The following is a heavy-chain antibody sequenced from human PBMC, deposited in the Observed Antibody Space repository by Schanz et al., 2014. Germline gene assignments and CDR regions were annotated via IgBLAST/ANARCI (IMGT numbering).Heavy chain of an antibody. J-gene: IGHJ3*02. CDR3: AKGRFGELSAFDI. Sequence: EMQLLESGGGLIQPGGSLRLSCAASGFSVGNKYMNWVRQAPGRGLEWVSAISGSGGSTYYADSVKGRFTISRDNSKNSLYLEMNSLRAEDTAVYYCAKGRFGELSAFDIWGQGTMVTVSS. CDR1: GFSVGNKY. V-gene: IGHV3-23*01. D-gene: IGHD3-10*01. CDR2: ISGSGGST.